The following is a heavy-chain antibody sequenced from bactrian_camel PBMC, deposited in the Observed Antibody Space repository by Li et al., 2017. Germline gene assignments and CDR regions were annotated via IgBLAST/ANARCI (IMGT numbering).Heavy chain of an antibody. J-gene: IGHJ4*01. V-gene: IGHV3S55*01. CDR3: AAGDASMCWGRAELAPDGYNY. D-gene: IGHD1*01. CDR1: GFAAC. Sequence: HVQLVESGGGSVQAGGSLRLSCAASGFAACMGWFRQAPGKEREGVASIDIDGTTTYTDSVKGRFTISQDNAKNTLYLQMNSLKPEDSAMYYCAAGDASMCWGRAELAPDGYNYWGQGTQVTVS. CDR2: IDIDGTT.